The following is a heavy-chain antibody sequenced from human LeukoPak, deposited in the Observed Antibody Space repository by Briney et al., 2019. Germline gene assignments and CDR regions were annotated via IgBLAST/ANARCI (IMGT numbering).Heavy chain of an antibody. CDR2: MNPNSGNT. V-gene: IGHV1-8*01. Sequence: ASVKVSCKASGYTFTSYDINWVRQATGQGLEWMGWMNPNSGNTGYAQKFQGRVTMTRNTSISTAYMELSSLRSEDTAVYYCARVRSSWYNSLDYWGQGTLVTVSS. CDR1: GYTFTSYD. CDR3: ARVRSSWYNSLDY. D-gene: IGHD6-13*01. J-gene: IGHJ4*02.